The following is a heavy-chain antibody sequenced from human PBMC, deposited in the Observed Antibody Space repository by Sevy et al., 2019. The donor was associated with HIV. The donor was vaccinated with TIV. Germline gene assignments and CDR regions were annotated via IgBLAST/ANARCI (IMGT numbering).Heavy chain of an antibody. CDR1: RGTFSSYA. CDR2: IIPILGTA. CDR3: AGDLAAGVYYGLDV. V-gene: IGHV1-69*10. D-gene: IGHD2-15*01. J-gene: IGHJ6*02. Sequence: ASVKVSCKASRGTFSSYAVNWVRQAPGQGLEWVGGIIPILGTATYAQNFQGRVTITADRSAGTAFMVLTSLKSEDTAVYYCAGDLAAGVYYGLDVWGQGTTVTVSS.